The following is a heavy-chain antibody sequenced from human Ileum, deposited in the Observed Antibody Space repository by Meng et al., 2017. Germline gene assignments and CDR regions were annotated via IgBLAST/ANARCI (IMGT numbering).Heavy chain of an antibody. CDR3: ARDRTYDSSGYFYNHFDY. Sequence: GESLKISCAASGFTVSSNYMSWVRQAPGKGLEWVSVIYSGGSTYYADSVKGRFTISRDNSENTLYLQMNSLRAEDTAVYYCARDRTYDSSGYFYNHFDYWGQGTLVTVS. D-gene: IGHD3-22*01. V-gene: IGHV3-66*02. CDR1: GFTVSSNY. J-gene: IGHJ4*02. CDR2: IYSGGST.